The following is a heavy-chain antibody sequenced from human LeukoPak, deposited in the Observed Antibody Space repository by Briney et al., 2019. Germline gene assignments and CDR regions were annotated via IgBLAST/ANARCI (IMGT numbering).Heavy chain of an antibody. CDR1: GGSISSYY. Sequence: SETLSLTCTVSGGSISSYYWSWIRQPPGKGLEWIGYIYHSRSTNYNPSLKSRVTISVDTSKNQFSLRLSSVTAADTAVYYCASLAVAGNFDYWGQGTLVTVSS. V-gene: IGHV4-59*01. CDR2: IYHSRST. J-gene: IGHJ4*02. CDR3: ASLAVAGNFDY. D-gene: IGHD6-19*01.